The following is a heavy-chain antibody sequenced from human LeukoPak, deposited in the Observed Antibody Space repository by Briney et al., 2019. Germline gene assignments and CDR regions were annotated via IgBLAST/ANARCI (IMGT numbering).Heavy chain of an antibody. CDR1: GFTFGDYA. CDR2: IRSKAYGGTT. J-gene: IGHJ6*03. CDR3: TRGRAEGRSYCYMDV. D-gene: IGHD1-26*01. V-gene: IGHV3-49*04. Sequence: GGSLRLSCTASGFTFGDYAMSWVRQAPGKGLEWVGFIRSKAYGGTTEYAASVKGRFTISRDDSKSIAYLQMNSLKTEDTAVYYCTRGRAEGRSYCYMDVWGKGTTVTVSS.